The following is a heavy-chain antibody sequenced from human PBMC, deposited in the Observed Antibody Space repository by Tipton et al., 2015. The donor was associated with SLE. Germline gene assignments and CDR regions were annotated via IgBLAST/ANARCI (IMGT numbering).Heavy chain of an antibody. Sequence: TLSLTCTVSGGSISSHYWSWIRQPPGKGLAWIGYIYTSGSTNYNPSLKSRVTISVDTSKNQFSLKLSSVTAADTAVYYCARPEGYCSSTTCYSAFDIWGQGTMVTVSS. J-gene: IGHJ3*02. CDR1: GGSISSHY. CDR3: ARPEGYCSSTTCYSAFDI. V-gene: IGHV4-4*08. D-gene: IGHD2-2*01. CDR2: IYTSGST.